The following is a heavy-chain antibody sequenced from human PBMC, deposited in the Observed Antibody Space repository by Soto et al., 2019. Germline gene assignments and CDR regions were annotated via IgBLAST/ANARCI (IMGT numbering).Heavy chain of an antibody. Sequence: GESLKISCKGSGYNFANYWIGWVRQMPGKGLEWMGMIYPRDSDTRYSPSFQGQVTMSADKSMNTVYLQWNSLKASDTAMYYCASSYCGSSSCYLYYQHWGQGTLVTVSS. CDR1: GYNFANYW. CDR3: ASSYCGSSSCYLYYQH. J-gene: IGHJ1*01. V-gene: IGHV5-51*01. D-gene: IGHD2-2*01. CDR2: IYPRDSDT.